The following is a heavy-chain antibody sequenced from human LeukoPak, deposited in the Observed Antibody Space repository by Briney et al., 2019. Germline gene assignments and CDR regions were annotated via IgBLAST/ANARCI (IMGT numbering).Heavy chain of an antibody. J-gene: IGHJ4*02. CDR1: GGSISSYY. CDR3: ARGFDYYDSSGYPDYFDY. V-gene: IGHV4-59*12. Sequence: SETLSLTCTVSGGSISSYYWSWIRQPPGKGLEWIGYIYYSGSTNYNPSLKSRVTISVDTSKNQFALKLSSVTAADTAVYYCARGFDYYDSSGYPDYFDYWGQGTLVTVSS. CDR2: IYYSGST. D-gene: IGHD3-22*01.